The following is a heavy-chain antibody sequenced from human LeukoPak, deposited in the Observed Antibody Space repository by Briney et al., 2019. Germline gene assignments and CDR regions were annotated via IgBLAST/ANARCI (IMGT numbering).Heavy chain of an antibody. D-gene: IGHD6-13*01. CDR1: GGTFSSYA. V-gene: IGHV1-69*13. Sequence: TSVKVSCKASGGTFSSYAISWVRQAPGQGLEWMGGIIPIFGTANYAQKFQGRVTITADESTSTAYMELSSLRSEDTAVYYCARVRSAASYWYFDLWGRGTLVTVSS. CDR3: ARVRSAASYWYFDL. J-gene: IGHJ2*01. CDR2: IIPIFGTA.